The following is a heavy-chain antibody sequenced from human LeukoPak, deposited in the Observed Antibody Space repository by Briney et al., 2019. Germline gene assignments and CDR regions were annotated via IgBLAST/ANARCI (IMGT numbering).Heavy chain of an antibody. D-gene: IGHD4-17*01. V-gene: IGHV3-72*01. CDR2: IRNKADGYTT. Sequence: GGSLRLSCAASGFTFSSYWMSWVRQAPGQGLEWVGLIRNKADGYTTIYAASVKGRFTISRDDSKNSVYLQMDSLKTEDTAVYYCGDLGSTGTDHWGQGTLVTVSS. CDR3: GDLGSTGTDH. J-gene: IGHJ4*02. CDR1: GFTFSSYW.